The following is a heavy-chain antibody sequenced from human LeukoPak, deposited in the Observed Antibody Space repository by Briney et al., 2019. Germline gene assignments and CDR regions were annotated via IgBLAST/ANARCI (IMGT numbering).Heavy chain of an antibody. V-gene: IGHV3-9*01. CDR2: ISWNSGSI. CDR3: AKDMITFGGVSGHYGMDV. CDR1: GFTFDDYA. D-gene: IGHD3-16*01. Sequence: LRLSCAASGFTFDDYAMHWGRQAPGKGLEWGSGISWNSGSIGYADSVKGRFTISRDNAKNSLYLQMNSLRAEDTALYYCAKDMITFGGVSGHYGMDVWGQGTTVTVSS. J-gene: IGHJ6*02.